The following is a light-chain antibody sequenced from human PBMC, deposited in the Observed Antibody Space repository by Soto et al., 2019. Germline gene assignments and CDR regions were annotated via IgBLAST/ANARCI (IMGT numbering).Light chain of an antibody. CDR1: QTVSITY. Sequence: VLTQSPGTLSLSPGESATLSCRASQTVSITYVTWYQQKPGQAPRLLIFGASKRATGIPDRFSGSGAGGDFTLAISGLEPEDFAVYDCQAYGSSPPISFGQGTRVEIK. J-gene: IGKJ5*01. V-gene: IGKV3-20*01. CDR2: GAS. CDR3: QAYGSSPPIS.